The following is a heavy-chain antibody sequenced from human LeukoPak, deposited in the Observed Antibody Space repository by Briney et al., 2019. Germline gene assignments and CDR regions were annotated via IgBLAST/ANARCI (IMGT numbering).Heavy chain of an antibody. CDR3: ARDPNYYGSGSYSRMDV. V-gene: IGHV3-21*01. Sequence: GGSLRLSCAAFGFTFSSYSMNWVRQAPGKGLEWASSISSSSSYIYYADSVKGRFTISRDNAKNSLYLQMNSLRAEDTAVYYCARDPNYYGSGSYSRMDVWGKGTTVTVSS. CDR2: ISSSSSYI. J-gene: IGHJ6*04. D-gene: IGHD3-10*01. CDR1: GFTFSSYS.